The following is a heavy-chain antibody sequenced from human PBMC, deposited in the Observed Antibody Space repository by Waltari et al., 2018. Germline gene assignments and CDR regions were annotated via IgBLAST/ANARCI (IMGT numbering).Heavy chain of an antibody. CDR1: GFTFSSYW. J-gene: IGHJ4*02. CDR3: ARDSDSGYPKGEIDY. CDR2: MKQDGSEK. Sequence: EVQLVESGGGLVQPGGSLRLSCAASGFTFSSYWMSWVRQAPGKGREGWANMKQDGSEKYYGDSVKGRVTISRDNAKNSLYLQMNSLRAEDTAVYYCARDSDSGYPKGEIDYWGQGTLVTVSS. V-gene: IGHV3-7*01. D-gene: IGHD5-12*01.